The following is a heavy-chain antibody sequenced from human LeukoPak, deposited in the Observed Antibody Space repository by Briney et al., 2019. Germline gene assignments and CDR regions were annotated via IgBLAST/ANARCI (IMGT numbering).Heavy chain of an antibody. CDR3: ARQGSGGRAFDI. D-gene: IGHD1-26*01. CDR1: GGSISSYY. CDR2: IYSSGST. V-gene: IGHV4-59*08. J-gene: IGHJ3*02. Sequence: SETLSLTCIVSGGSISSYYWSWIRQPPGKGREWIGYIYSSGSTNSNSSLKSRVTISVDTSKSQFSLKMTSVTAADTAVYYCARQGSGGRAFDIWGQGTMVTVSS.